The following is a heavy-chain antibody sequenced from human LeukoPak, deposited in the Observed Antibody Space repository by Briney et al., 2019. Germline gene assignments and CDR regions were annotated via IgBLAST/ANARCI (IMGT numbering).Heavy chain of an antibody. CDR2: IKSKTDGGTT. D-gene: IGHD3-22*01. CDR1: GFTFSNAW. V-gene: IGHV3-15*01. J-gene: IGHJ4*02. CDR3: TTDNHDNRGYYCAFYY. Sequence: GGSLRLSCAASGFTFSNAWMSWVRQAPGKGLEWVGRIKSKTDGGTTDYAAPVKGRFTISRDDSKNTLYLQMNSLKTEDTAVYYCTTDNHDNRGYYCAFYYWGQGNPVTGSS.